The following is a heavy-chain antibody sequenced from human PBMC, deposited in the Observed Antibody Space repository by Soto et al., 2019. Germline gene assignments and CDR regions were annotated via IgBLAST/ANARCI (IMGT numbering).Heavy chain of an antibody. Sequence: QVQLVESGRGVVQPGRSLRLSCAVSGFTFSSYGMHWLRQAPGKGLEWVAVISYDVSNKYYADSVKGRFTISRDNSNNTLHLQINSLRAEDTAVYYCAKQVTPQRSRWPDAFAIWGQGKMVSVS. CDR2: ISYDVSNK. CDR1: GFTFSSYG. V-gene: IGHV3-30*18. J-gene: IGHJ3*02. D-gene: IGHD6-19*01. CDR3: AKQVTPQRSRWPDAFAI.